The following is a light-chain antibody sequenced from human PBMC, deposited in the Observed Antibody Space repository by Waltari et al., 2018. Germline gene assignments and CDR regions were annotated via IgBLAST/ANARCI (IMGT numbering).Light chain of an antibody. CDR2: DVN. Sequence: QSALTQPASVSGSPGQSITISCTGTSSDVGGYNYVSWYQQHPGKAPKVMIYDVNKRPSGVSNRFSGSKTGNTASLTISGLQAEDEADYYCSSYTSSSTVVFGGGTKLTVL. CDR1: SSDVGGYNY. V-gene: IGLV2-14*01. J-gene: IGLJ2*01. CDR3: SSYTSSSTVV.